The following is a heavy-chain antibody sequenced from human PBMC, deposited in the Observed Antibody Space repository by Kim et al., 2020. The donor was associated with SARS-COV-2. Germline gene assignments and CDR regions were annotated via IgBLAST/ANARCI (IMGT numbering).Heavy chain of an antibody. Sequence: GNTKNSPKFQGRVTITRDTSASTAYMELSSLRSEDTAVYYCARSLGATDYWGQGTLVTVSS. CDR2: GNT. D-gene: IGHD1-26*01. V-gene: IGHV1-3*01. J-gene: IGHJ4*02. CDR3: ARSLGATDY.